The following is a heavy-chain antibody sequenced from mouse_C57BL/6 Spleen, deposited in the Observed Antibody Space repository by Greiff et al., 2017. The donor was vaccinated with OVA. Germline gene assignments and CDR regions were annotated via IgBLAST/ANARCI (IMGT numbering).Heavy chain of an antibody. CDR2: IYPGDGDT. D-gene: IGHD2-1*01. Sequence: QVQLQQSGPELVKPGASVKISCKASGYAFSSSWMNWVKQRPGKGLEWIGRIYPGDGDTNYNGKFKGKATLTADKSSSTAYMHLSSLTSEDSAVYFCATPYGNYWYFDVWGTGTTVTVSS. J-gene: IGHJ1*03. CDR1: GYAFSSSW. CDR3: ATPYGNYWYFDV. V-gene: IGHV1-82*01.